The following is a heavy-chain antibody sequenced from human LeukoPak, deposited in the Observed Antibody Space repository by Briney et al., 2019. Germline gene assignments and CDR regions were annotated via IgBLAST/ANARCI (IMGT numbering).Heavy chain of an antibody. CDR2: ISGDGSRT. CDR3: ARDRGYCIDC. D-gene: IGHD2-15*01. CDR1: GFAFSSYW. Sequence: GGSLRLSCAASGFAFSSYWMHWVRQAPGNGLVWVSHISGDGSRTSYADSVKGRFTISRDNAKNTLYLQMNSLRDEDTAVYYCARDRGYCIDCWGQGTLVTVSS. V-gene: IGHV3-74*01. J-gene: IGHJ4*02.